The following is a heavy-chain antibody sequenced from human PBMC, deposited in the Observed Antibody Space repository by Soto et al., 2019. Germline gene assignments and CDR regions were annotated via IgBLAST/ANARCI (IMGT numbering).Heavy chain of an antibody. CDR3: ARCYYDNPASWNDY. J-gene: IGHJ4*02. D-gene: IGHD3-9*01. V-gene: IGHV3-53*01. CDR2: IYSGGST. CDR1: SAPVSSTT. Sequence: LSLTCTVSSAPVSSTTYTWGCIRQPPGKGLEWVSVIYSGGSTYYADSVKGRFTISRDNAKNSLYLQMNSLRAEDTAVYYCARCYYDNPASWNDYWGQGTLVTVSS.